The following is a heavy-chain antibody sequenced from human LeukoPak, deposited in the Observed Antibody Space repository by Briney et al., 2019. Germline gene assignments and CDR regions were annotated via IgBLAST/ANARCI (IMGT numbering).Heavy chain of an antibody. CDR3: ARDGAGSSHNYYYYYMDV. Sequence: LSLTCTVSGGSISSGDYYWSWIRQAPGKGLEWVSYISSSGSTIYYADSVKGRFTISRDNAKNSLYLQMNSLRAEDTAVYYCARDGAGSSHNYYYYYMDVWGKGTTVTVSS. D-gene: IGHD6-13*01. V-gene: IGHV3-11*01. J-gene: IGHJ6*03. CDR2: ISSSGSTI. CDR1: GGSISSGDYY.